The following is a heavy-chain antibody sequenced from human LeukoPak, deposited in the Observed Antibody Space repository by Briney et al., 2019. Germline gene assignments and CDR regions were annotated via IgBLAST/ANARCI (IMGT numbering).Heavy chain of an antibody. Sequence: PSETLSLTRTVSGGSISSSSYYWGWIRQPPGKGLEWIGSIYYSGSTYYTPSLKSRVTIYVDTSKNQFSLKLSSVTAADTAVYYCARLAAAFDYWGQGTLVTVSS. CDR1: GGSISSSSYY. D-gene: IGHD6-13*01. V-gene: IGHV4-39*01. CDR3: ARLAAAFDY. J-gene: IGHJ4*02. CDR2: IYYSGST.